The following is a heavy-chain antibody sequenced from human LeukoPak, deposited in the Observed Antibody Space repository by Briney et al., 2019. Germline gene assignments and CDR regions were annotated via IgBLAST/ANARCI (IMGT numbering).Heavy chain of an antibody. J-gene: IGHJ4*02. Sequence: GGSLRLSCAASGFTFSDYWIHWVRRAPGKGLVWVSRINTDGSITNYADSVKGRFSISRDNTKNTLYLQMSSLRAEDTAVYYCARDRGPRTGFMVREAYDYWGQGTLVTVSS. CDR2: INTDGSIT. D-gene: IGHD3-10*01. V-gene: IGHV3-74*01. CDR1: GFTFSDYW. CDR3: ARDRGPRTGFMVREAYDY.